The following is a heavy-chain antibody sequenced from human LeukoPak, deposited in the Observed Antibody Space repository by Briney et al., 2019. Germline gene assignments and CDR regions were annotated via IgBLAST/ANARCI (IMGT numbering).Heavy chain of an antibody. Sequence: PSETLSLTCTVSGGSISSSSYYWGWIRQPPGKGLEWIGSIYYSGSTYYSPSLKSRLTISVDTSKNHFSLKLSSVTAADTAVYYCARGKAYHYYDSSGYYYDYWGRGTLVTVSS. CDR3: ARGKAYHYYDSSGYYYDY. V-gene: IGHV4-39*02. J-gene: IGHJ4*02. CDR2: IYYSGST. D-gene: IGHD3-22*01. CDR1: GGSISSSSYY.